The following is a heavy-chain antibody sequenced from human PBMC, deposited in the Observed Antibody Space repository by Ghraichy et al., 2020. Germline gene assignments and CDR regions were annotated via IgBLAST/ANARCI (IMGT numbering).Heavy chain of an antibody. J-gene: IGHJ6*02. CDR1: GITFSSYG. D-gene: IGHD6-13*01. V-gene: IGHV3-30*18. CDR2: MSFDGSHE. Sequence: GGSLRLSCAASGITFSSYGMHWVRQAPGKGLEWVTYMSFDGSHEYYADSVKGRFTISRDNSKNMVYLQMNSLRDEDTAVYYCAKDLIAAGSGHYYGMDVWGQGTTVTVSS. CDR3: AKDLIAAGSGHYYGMDV.